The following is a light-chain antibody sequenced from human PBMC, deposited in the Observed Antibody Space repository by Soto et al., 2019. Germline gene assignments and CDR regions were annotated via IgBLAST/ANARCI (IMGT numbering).Light chain of an antibody. Sequence: DIVLTQSPGNMSLSPGERATLSCRASQSVSSSSLAWYQRKPGQPPRLLIYGASSRATGIPDRFSGSGSGTDFTLTISRLGPEDFAVYYCQQYGSSLITFGQGTRLEIK. CDR2: GAS. CDR3: QQYGSSLIT. J-gene: IGKJ5*01. CDR1: QSVSSSS. V-gene: IGKV3-20*01.